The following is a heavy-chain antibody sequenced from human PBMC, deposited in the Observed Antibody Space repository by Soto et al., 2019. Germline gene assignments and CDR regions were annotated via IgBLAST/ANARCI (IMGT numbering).Heavy chain of an antibody. J-gene: IGHJ6*02. CDR1: GGSISSYY. Sequence: PSETLSLTCTVSGGSISSYYWSWIRQPPGKGLERIGYIYYSGSTNYNPSLKSRVTISVDTSKNQFSLKLSSVTAADTAVYYCARVRAYCGGDCYSKLSYYYYYGMDVWGQGTTVTVSS. D-gene: IGHD2-21*02. CDR2: IYYSGST. V-gene: IGHV4-59*08. CDR3: ARVRAYCGGDCYSKLSYYYYYGMDV.